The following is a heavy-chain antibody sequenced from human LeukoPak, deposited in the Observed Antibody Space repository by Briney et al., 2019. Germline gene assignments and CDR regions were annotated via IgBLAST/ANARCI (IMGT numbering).Heavy chain of an antibody. CDR3: ARGPPRGGAVRYSSGWYVGY. J-gene: IGHJ4*02. CDR2: INHSGST. V-gene: IGHV4-34*01. CDR1: GGSFSGYY. Sequence: KASETLSLTCAVYGGSFSGYYWSWIRQPQGKGLEWIGEINHSGSTNYNPSLKSRVTISVDTSKNQFSLKLSSVTAADTAVYYCARGPPRGGAVRYSSGWYVGYWGQGTLVTVSS. D-gene: IGHD6-19*01.